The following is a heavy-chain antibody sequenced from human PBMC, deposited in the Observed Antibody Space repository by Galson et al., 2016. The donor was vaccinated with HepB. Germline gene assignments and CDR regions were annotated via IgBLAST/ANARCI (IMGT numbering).Heavy chain of an antibody. Sequence: SLRLSCAASGFSFSSYSMNWVRQAPGKGLDWVALITPEGSDTYYADAVKGRFTISRDNSKNTLSLQMNSLRAEDTAIYYCARDGISSLDQWGQGILVTVSS. CDR3: ARDGISSLDQ. V-gene: IGHV3-30*03. CDR1: GFSFSSYS. D-gene: IGHD2/OR15-2a*01. CDR2: ITPEGSDT. J-gene: IGHJ4*02.